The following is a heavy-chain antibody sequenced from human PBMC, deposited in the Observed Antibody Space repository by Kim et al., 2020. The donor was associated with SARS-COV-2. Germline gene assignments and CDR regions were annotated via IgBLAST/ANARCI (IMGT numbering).Heavy chain of an antibody. Sequence: GRFTISRDNSKNTLYLQMNSLRSEDTAVYYCARDALRERYFDWLPNWFDPWGQGTLVTVSS. J-gene: IGHJ5*02. V-gene: IGHV3-30*01. CDR3: ARDALRERYFDWLPNWFDP. D-gene: IGHD3-9*01.